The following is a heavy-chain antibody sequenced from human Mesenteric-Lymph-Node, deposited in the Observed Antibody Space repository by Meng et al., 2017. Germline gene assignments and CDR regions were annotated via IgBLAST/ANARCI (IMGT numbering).Heavy chain of an antibody. V-gene: IGHV3-30*01. J-gene: IGHJ4*02. Sequence: GGSLRLSCAASGFHFSSYAMHWVRQAPGKGLEWVAFISYDGSGKYYADSVKGRFTISRDSSENTLYLQMNSLRTEDTAVYYCARERRGFYMQHWGQGTLVTVSS. CDR1: GFHFSSYA. CDR3: ARERRGFYMQH. D-gene: IGHD3-3*01. CDR2: ISYDGSGK.